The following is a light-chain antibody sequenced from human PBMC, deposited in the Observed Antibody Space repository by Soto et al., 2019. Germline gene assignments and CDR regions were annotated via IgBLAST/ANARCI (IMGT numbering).Light chain of an antibody. CDR1: QSVSSSY. CDR2: GVS. CDR3: QQRHMWPIT. J-gene: IGKJ5*01. V-gene: IGKV3D-20*02. Sequence: EIVLPQSPGTLSLSPGEGATLSCRASQSVSSSYLAWYQQKPGQAPRLLIYGVSSRATGIPDRFSGSGSATDFTLTISSLEPEDSAVYYCQQRHMWPITFGQGTRLEIK.